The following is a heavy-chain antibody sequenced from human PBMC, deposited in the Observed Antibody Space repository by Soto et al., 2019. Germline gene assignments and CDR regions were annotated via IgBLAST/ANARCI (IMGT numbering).Heavy chain of an antibody. CDR2: IIPIFGTA. CDR3: ARDPGYCSGGSCSLLFDY. CDR1: GGTFSSYA. J-gene: IGHJ4*02. V-gene: IGHV1-69*01. Sequence: QVQLVQSGAEVKKPGSSVKVSCKASGGTFSSYAISWVRQAPGQGLEWTGGIIPIFGTANYAQKFQGRVTITADESTSTAYMELSSLRSEDTAVYYCARDPGYCSGGSCSLLFDYWGQGTLVTVSS. D-gene: IGHD2-15*01.